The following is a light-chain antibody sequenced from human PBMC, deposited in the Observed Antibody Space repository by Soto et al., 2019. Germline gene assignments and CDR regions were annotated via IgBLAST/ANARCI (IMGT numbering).Light chain of an antibody. Sequence: EIVMTQSPAPLSVSPGERATLSCRASQSVSTSLAWYQQIPGQAPRLLIYDASTRATGIPARFSGSGSGTEFTLTISSLQSEDFAVYYCQQYNNRPPMYTFGQGTKLEIK. CDR3: QQYNNRPPMYT. V-gene: IGKV3-15*01. CDR1: QSVSTS. CDR2: DAS. J-gene: IGKJ2*01.